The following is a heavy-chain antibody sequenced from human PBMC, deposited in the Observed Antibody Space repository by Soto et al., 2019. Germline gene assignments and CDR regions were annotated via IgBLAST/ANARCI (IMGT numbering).Heavy chain of an antibody. CDR2: IWYDGGNK. Sequence: QVQLVESGGGVVQPGRSLRLSCAASGFTFSSHGMHWVRQAPGKGLEWVAVIWYDGGNKFYADSVKGRFTISRDNSNNTLYLQMNSLRPEDTAVYYCARVWGSSGIYPLDFWGQGILVTVSS. CDR1: GFTFSSHG. CDR3: ARVWGSSGIYPLDF. J-gene: IGHJ4*02. V-gene: IGHV3-33*01. D-gene: IGHD3-10*01.